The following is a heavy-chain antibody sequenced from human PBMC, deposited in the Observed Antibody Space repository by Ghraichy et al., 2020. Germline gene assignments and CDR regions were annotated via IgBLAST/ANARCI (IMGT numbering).Heavy chain of an antibody. CDR2: INGRGSYT. Sequence: GESLNISCDASGFSFSITAMTWVRQAPGKGLEWVSAINGRGSYTYYADSVKGRFTISRDNSKSTLFLQMNSLTAGDTAVYFCAKVVSSTAGWDSFDYWGQGTLVTVSS. V-gene: IGHV3-23*01. CDR3: AKVVSSTAGWDSFDY. CDR1: GFSFSITA. D-gene: IGHD2-8*01. J-gene: IGHJ4*02.